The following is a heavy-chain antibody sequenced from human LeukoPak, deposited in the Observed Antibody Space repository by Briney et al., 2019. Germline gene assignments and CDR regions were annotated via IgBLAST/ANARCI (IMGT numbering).Heavy chain of an antibody. J-gene: IGHJ3*02. CDR2: IYYTGNT. Sequence: SETLSLTCTVSGVSISSSNSYWGWIRQPPGRGLEWIGSIYYTGNTYYNASLKSRVTISVDTSKNQFSLKLSSVTAADTAVYYCARVGDGYNFAFDIWGQGTMVTVSS. CDR1: GVSISSSNSY. D-gene: IGHD5-24*01. CDR3: ARVGDGYNFAFDI. V-gene: IGHV4-39*07.